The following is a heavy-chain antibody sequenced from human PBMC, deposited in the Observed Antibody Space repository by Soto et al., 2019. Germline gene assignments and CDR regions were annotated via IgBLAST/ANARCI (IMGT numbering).Heavy chain of an antibody. D-gene: IGHD6-13*01. J-gene: IGHJ6*02. CDR2: TYYRSKWYN. Sequence: SQTLSLTCAISGDSVSSNSAAWNWIRQSPSRGLEWLGRTYYRSKWYNDYAVSVKSRITINPDTSKNQFSLQLNSVTPEDTAVYYCARSAAAGPYYYYYGMDVWGQGTTVTVSS. CDR1: GDSVSSNSAA. V-gene: IGHV6-1*01. CDR3: ARSAAAGPYYYYYGMDV.